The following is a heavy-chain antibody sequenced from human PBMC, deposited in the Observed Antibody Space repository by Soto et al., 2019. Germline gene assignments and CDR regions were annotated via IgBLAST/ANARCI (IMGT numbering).Heavy chain of an antibody. CDR1: GFTVSSNY. D-gene: IGHD2-21*01. J-gene: IGHJ4*02. V-gene: IGHV3-21*01. Sequence: GGSLRLSCAASGFTVSSNYMSWVRQAPGKGLEWVSSISSSSSFRNYADSVKGRFSISRDNDKNLVYLQTDSLRAEDTAVYYCARDPPLSVLVVVATDDFWGQGTLVTVSS. CDR3: ARDPPLSVLVVVATDDF. CDR2: ISSSSSFR.